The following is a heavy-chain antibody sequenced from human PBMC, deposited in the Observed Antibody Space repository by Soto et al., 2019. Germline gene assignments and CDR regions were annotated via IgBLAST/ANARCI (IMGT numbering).Heavy chain of an antibody. CDR1: GGTFSSYA. D-gene: IGHD3-10*01. CDR3: ARVTYYGSGSYLGSVYYYGMDV. CDR2: MIPIFGTS. Sequence: GASVKVSCKASGGTFSSYAISWVRQAPGEGLEWMGWMIPIFGTSNYAQKFQGRVTITADESTSTAYMELSSLRSEDTAVYYCARVTYYGSGSYLGSVYYYGMDVWGQGTTVTVSS. V-gene: IGHV1-69*13. J-gene: IGHJ6*02.